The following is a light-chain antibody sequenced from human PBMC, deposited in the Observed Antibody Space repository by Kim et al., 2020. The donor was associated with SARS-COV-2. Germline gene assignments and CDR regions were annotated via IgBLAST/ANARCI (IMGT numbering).Light chain of an antibody. Sequence: EIVMTQSAATLSVSPGERATLSCRASQSITSDLAWYQHKPGQAPRLLMYDTSTRATGIPARFSGSGSGTEFTLTISSLQSEDFAVYYCQQYKSYPWTFGQGTKVDIK. CDR1: QSITSD. CDR2: DTS. V-gene: IGKV3-15*01. J-gene: IGKJ1*01. CDR3: QQYKSYPWT.